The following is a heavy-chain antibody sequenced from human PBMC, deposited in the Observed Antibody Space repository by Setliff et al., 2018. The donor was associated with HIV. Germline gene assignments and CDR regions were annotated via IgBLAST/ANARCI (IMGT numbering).Heavy chain of an antibody. Sequence: ASVKVSCKASGYSFTTYSLNWVRQVPGQGVEWMGWISSNTGNPTYAQDFTGRFVFSLDTSVNTAHLQITTLKAEDSAVYYCARANIYSDAFDIWGQGTMVTVSS. D-gene: IGHD2-21*01. CDR2: ISSNTGNP. V-gene: IGHV7-4-1*02. CDR1: GYSFTTYS. CDR3: ARANIYSDAFDI. J-gene: IGHJ3*02.